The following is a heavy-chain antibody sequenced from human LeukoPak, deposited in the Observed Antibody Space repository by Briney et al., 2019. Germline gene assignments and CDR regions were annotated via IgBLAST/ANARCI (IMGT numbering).Heavy chain of an antibody. CDR2: IIPIFGTA. CDR3: ARDAAECGGDCSGTGHAFDI. CDR1: GGTFSSYG. D-gene: IGHD2-21*02. V-gene: IGHV1-69*05. J-gene: IGHJ3*02. Sequence: ASVKVSCKAFGGTFSSYGISWVRQAPGQRLEWMGRIIPIFGTANYAQKFQGRVTITTDADTTTAYMDLSSLRSEDTAVYYCARDAAECGGDCSGTGHAFDIWGQGTKVTVSS.